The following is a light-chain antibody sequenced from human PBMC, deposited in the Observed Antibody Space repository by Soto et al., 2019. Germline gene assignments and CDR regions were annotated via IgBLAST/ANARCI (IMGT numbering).Light chain of an antibody. J-gene: IGLJ1*01. Sequence: QAALTQPASVSGSRGQSITISCTGTSSDVGGYNYVSWYQQHPGKAPKLMIYDVSNRPSGVSNRFSGSKSGNTASLTISGLQAEDEADYYFSSYTSSSTLYVFGTGTKVTVL. CDR2: DVS. CDR1: SSDVGGYNY. CDR3: SSYTSSSTLYV. V-gene: IGLV2-14*01.